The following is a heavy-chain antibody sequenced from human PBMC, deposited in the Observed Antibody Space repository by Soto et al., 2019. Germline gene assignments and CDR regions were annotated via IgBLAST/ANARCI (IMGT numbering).Heavy chain of an antibody. V-gene: IGHV4-59*01. CDR3: ARVNMRGVGLGDYYYYYGMDV. Sequence: SETLSLTYTVSGGSTSSFYWSWIRQPPGKGLEWIGYIYYNGGANYNPSLKSRVTISVDTSKNQFSLKLSSVTAADTAVYYCARVNMRGVGLGDYYYYYGMDVWGQGTTVTVSS. D-gene: IGHD3-10*01. J-gene: IGHJ6*02. CDR1: GGSTSSFY. CDR2: IYYNGGA.